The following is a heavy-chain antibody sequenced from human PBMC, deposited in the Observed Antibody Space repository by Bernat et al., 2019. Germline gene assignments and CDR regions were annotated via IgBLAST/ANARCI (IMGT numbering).Heavy chain of an antibody. V-gene: IGHV3-30-3*01. CDR3: ARGYYGPYYFDY. J-gene: IGHJ4*02. CDR1: GFTFSSYA. Sequence: VQLLESGGGLVQPGGSLRLSCAASGFTFSSYAMSWVRQAPGKGLEWVAVISYDGSNKYYADSVKGRFTISRDNSKNTLYLQMNSLRAEDTAVYYCARGYYGPYYFDYWGQGTLVTVSS. D-gene: IGHD1-26*01. CDR2: ISYDGSNK.